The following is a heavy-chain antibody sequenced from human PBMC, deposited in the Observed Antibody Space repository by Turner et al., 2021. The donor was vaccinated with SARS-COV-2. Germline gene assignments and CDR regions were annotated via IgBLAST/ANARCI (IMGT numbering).Heavy chain of an antibody. CDR1: GGSISSYY. J-gene: IGHJ4*02. V-gene: IGHV4-4*07. CDR2: IYTSDLT. D-gene: IGHD6-19*01. CDR3: ARDRKYITGRSVLYYFDH. Sequence: QVHLQESRPGLVKPSETLSLTCTVSGGSISSYYWSWIRQPSGKVLEWIGRIYTSDLTTYNPSLKSRVTMSVDTSKNQFSLRLTSVTAADTAVYYCARDRKYITGRSVLYYFDHWGPGTRVTVSS.